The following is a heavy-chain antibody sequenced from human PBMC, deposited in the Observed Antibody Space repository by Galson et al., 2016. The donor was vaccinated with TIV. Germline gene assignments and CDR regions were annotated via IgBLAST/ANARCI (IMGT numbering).Heavy chain of an antibody. CDR3: AKCRNIAMDTYYYYYGLDV. J-gene: IGHJ6*02. V-gene: IGHV1-69*13. D-gene: IGHD5-18*01. CDR2: IIPLFGEA. Sequence: SVKVSCKASGDTFSSFVISWVRQAPGQGLEWMGGIIPLFGEAHYAQKFQGRVTISADESTSTVYMELSGLRYGDTAMYYCAKCRNIAMDTYYYYYGLDVWGQGTTVTVSS. CDR1: GDTFSSFV.